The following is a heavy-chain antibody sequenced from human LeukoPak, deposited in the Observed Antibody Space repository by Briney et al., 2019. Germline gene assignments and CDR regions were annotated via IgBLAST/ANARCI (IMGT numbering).Heavy chain of an antibody. CDR1: GYSFTSYW. CDR3: ARVGLWSGNTPYWFDP. CDR2: IYPGDSDT. V-gene: IGHV5-51*01. Sequence: PGESLKISCKGSGYSFTSYWIGWVRQMPGKGLEWMGIIYPGDSDTRYSPSFQGQVTISADKSISTAYLQWSSLKASDTAMYYCARVGLWSGNTPYWFDPWGQGTLVTVSS. J-gene: IGHJ5*02. D-gene: IGHD3-3*01.